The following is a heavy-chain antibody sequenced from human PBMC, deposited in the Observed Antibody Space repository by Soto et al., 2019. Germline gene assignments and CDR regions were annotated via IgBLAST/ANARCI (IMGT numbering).Heavy chain of an antibody. J-gene: IGHJ4*02. CDR3: ARLQAAVPHY. V-gene: IGHV4-39*01. D-gene: IGHD6-13*01. CDR2: IFYDWYT. Sequence: QVQLQESGPGLVMPSETLSLTCTVSGDSISGRPYFWGWIRQPPGKRLEWIGRIFYDWYTLYTPSIKRRVTISVDTSKNQFSLKLTSVAAADTAIYFCARLQAAVPHYWGQGILVTVSS. CDR1: GDSISGRPYF.